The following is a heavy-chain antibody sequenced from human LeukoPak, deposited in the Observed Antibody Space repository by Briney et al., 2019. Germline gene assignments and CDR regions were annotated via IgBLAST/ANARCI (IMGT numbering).Heavy chain of an antibody. CDR3: ARETTVGLGY. J-gene: IGHJ4*02. Sequence: PGGSLRLSCAASGFTFSNYGMHWVRQAPGKGLGWVAVIWYDGSNKYYADSVKGRFTISRDNSKNTLYLQMNSLRAEDTAVYYCARETTVGLGYWGQGTLVTVSS. D-gene: IGHD4-23*01. V-gene: IGHV3-33*01. CDR2: IWYDGSNK. CDR1: GFTFSNYG.